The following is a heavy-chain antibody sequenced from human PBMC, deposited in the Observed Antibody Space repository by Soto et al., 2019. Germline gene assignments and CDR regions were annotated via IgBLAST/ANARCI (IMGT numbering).Heavy chain of an antibody. CDR3: AREGAGITGTPLQSPFDY. Sequence: SVKVSCKASGGTFSSYAISWVRQAPGQGLEWVGGIIPIFGTANYAQKFQGRVTITADKSTSTAYMELSSLRSEDTAVYYCAREGAGITGTPLQSPFDYWGQGTLVTVSS. D-gene: IGHD1-20*01. V-gene: IGHV1-69*06. J-gene: IGHJ4*02. CDR1: GGTFSSYA. CDR2: IIPIFGTA.